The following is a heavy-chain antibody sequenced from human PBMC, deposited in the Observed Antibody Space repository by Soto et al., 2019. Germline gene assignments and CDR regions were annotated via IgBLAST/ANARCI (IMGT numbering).Heavy chain of an antibody. CDR3: ARGSSSWLPYYYYYYGMDV. V-gene: IGHV3-21*01. CDR2: ISSSSSYI. Sequence: GGSLRLSCAASGFTFSSYSMNWVRQAPGKGLEWVSSISSSSSYIYYADSVKGRFTISRDNAKNSLYLRMNSLRAEDTAVYYCARGSSSWLPYYYYYYGMDVWGQGTTVTVSS. J-gene: IGHJ6*02. D-gene: IGHD6-13*01. CDR1: GFTFSSYS.